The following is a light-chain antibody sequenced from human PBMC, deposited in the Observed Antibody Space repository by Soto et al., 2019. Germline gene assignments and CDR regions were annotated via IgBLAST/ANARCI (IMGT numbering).Light chain of an antibody. V-gene: IGKV4-1*01. CDR2: WAS. Sequence: DIVMTQSPDSLAVSLDERATINCRSSRSVLYSSNNKNYLAWYQQKPGQPPKLLIYWASTRESGVPDRFTGSGSGTDFTLTISSLQAEDVAVYSCQQNFITPETFGQGTKVEIK. CDR3: QQNFITPET. CDR1: RSVLYSSNNKNY. J-gene: IGKJ1*01.